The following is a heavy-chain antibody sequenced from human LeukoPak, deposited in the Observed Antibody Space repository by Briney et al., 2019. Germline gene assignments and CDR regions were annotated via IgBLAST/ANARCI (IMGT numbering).Heavy chain of an antibody. J-gene: IGHJ4*02. D-gene: IGHD4-17*01. CDR1: GYTFTGYY. Sequence: ASVKVSCKASGYTFTGYYMHWVRQAPGQGLEWMGWINPNSGGTNYAQKFQGRVTMTRDTSISTAYMELSRLRSDDTAVYYCARSPSDYGDFIDYWGQGTLFTVSS. CDR3: ARSPSDYGDFIDY. CDR2: INPNSGGT. V-gene: IGHV1-2*02.